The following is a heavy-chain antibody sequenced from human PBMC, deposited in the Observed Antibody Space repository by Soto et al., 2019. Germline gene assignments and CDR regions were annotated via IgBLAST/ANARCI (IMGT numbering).Heavy chain of an antibody. V-gene: IGHV4-61*01. Sequence: PSETLSLTCTVSGGSVSSGSYYWSWIRQPPGKGLEWIGYIYYSGSTNYNPSLKSRVAISVDTSKNQFSLKLSSVTAADTAVYYCASQTQYYYDSSGYYHYYFDYWGQGTLVTVSS. D-gene: IGHD3-22*01. CDR1: GGSVSSGSYY. CDR3: ASQTQYYYDSSGYYHYYFDY. J-gene: IGHJ4*02. CDR2: IYYSGST.